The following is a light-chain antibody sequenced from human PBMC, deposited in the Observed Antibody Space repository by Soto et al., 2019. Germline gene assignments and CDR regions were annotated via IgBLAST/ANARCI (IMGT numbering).Light chain of an antibody. CDR3: NSFTSSSTQV. J-gene: IGLJ3*02. Sequence: QSVLTQPASVSGSPGQSITISCTGTSSDVGGNNYFSWYEQYPDKVPKLIIYEINNRPSGVSNRFSGSKSGNTASLTISGLQAEDEADYYCNSFTSSSTQVLGGGTKLTVL. V-gene: IGLV2-14*01. CDR1: SSDVGGNNY. CDR2: EIN.